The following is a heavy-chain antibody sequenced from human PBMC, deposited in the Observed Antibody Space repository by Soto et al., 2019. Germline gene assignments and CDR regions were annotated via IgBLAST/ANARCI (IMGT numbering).Heavy chain of an antibody. CDR2: IYHSGST. Sequence: SETLSLTCAVSGGSISSGGYSWSWIRQPPGKGLEWIGYIYHSGSTYYNPSLKSRVTISVDRSKNQFSLKLSSVTAADTAVYYCASGIAAAGNNYYYYGMDVWGQGTTVTVSS. J-gene: IGHJ6*02. CDR3: ASGIAAAGNNYYYYGMDV. D-gene: IGHD6-13*01. V-gene: IGHV4-30-2*01. CDR1: GGSISSGGYS.